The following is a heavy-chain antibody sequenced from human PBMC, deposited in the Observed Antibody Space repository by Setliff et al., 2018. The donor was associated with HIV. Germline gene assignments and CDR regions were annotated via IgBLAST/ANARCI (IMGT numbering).Heavy chain of an antibody. J-gene: IGHJ4*02. CDR3: ARARGGNSEWSY. CDR1: GFTFSNYA. D-gene: IGHD2-15*01. CDR2: ILSTGERT. V-gene: IGHV3-23*01. Sequence: GGSLRLSCAASGFTFSNYAMSWVRQAPGEGLEWVSAILSTGERTFYADSVKGRFTISRDNAKNTLYLQMNSLRAEDTAVYSCARARGGNSEWSYWGQGTLVTVSS.